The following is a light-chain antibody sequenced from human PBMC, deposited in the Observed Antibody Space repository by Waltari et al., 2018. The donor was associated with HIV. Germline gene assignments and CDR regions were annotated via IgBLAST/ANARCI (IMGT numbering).Light chain of an antibody. CDR2: EVS. Sequence: QSALTQPASVSGSPGQSITISCTGTSSDVGAYNYVSWYQQHPDRAPKLMIYEVSNRPLGVSNRFSGSKSGNTASLTISWLQAEDEADYYCTSYTSSTHVIFGGGTKLTVL. CDR1: SSDVGAYNY. V-gene: IGLV2-14*01. J-gene: IGLJ2*01. CDR3: TSYTSSTHVI.